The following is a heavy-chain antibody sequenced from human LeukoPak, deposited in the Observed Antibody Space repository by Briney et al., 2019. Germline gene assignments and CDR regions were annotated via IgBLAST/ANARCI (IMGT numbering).Heavy chain of an antibody. J-gene: IGHJ4*02. CDR1: VFTFSSYA. CDR3: ARDQYYYDSSGYPSY. Sequence: GGSLRLSCAASVFTFSSYAMHWVRQAPGKGLEWVAVISYDGSNKYYADSVKGRFTISRDNSKNTLYLQMNSLRAEDTAVYYCARDQYYYDSSGYPSYWGQGTLVTVSS. V-gene: IGHV3-30*04. CDR2: ISYDGSNK. D-gene: IGHD3-22*01.